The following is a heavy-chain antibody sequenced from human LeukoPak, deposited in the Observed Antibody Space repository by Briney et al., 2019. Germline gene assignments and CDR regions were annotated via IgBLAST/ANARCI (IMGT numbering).Heavy chain of an antibody. CDR1: GFTFRNIW. CDR3: AKDPRPFGSGSYLFDY. V-gene: IGHV3-23*01. J-gene: IGHJ4*02. D-gene: IGHD3-10*01. Sequence: GGSLRLSCAASGFTFRNIWMSWVRQAPGKGLEWVSAISGSGGSTYYADSVKGRFTISRDNSKNTLYLQMNSLRAEDTAVYYCAKDPRPFGSGSYLFDYWGQGTLVTVSS. CDR2: ISGSGGST.